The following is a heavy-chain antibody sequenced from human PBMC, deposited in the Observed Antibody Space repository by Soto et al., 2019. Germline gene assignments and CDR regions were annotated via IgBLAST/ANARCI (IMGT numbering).Heavy chain of an antibody. J-gene: IGHJ6*03. V-gene: IGHV1-8*01. CDR1: GYTFTSYD. CDR2: MNPNSGNT. D-gene: IGHD3-16*02. Sequence: GASVKVSCKASGYTFTSYDINWVRQATGQGLEWMGWMNPNSGNTGYAQKFQGRVTMTRNTSISTAYMELSSLRSEDTAVYYCARAPAPFDYDYIWGSDPGGYYYYYLDVWGKGTTVNVSS. CDR3: ARAPAPFDYDYIWGSDPGGYYYYYLDV.